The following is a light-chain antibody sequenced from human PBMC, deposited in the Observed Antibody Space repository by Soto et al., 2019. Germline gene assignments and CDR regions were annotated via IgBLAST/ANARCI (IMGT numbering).Light chain of an antibody. CDR2: EVT. CDR1: SSDVGGYNY. CDR3: SSYGGSNNYVV. J-gene: IGLJ2*01. Sequence: QSALTQPPSASGSPGQSVTISCTGTSSDVGGYNYVSWYQQHPGKAPKLMIYEVTKRPSGVPDRFSGSKSGNTASLTVSGLQAEDEADCYCSSYGGSNNYVVFGGGTKLTVL. V-gene: IGLV2-8*01.